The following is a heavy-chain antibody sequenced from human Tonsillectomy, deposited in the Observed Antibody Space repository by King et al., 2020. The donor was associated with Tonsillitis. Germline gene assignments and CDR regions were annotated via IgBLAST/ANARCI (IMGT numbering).Heavy chain of an antibody. V-gene: IGHV3-30-3*01. Sequence: VQLVESGGGVVQPGRSLRLSCAASGFTFSSYAMHWVRQAPGKGLEWVAVISYDGSNKYYADSVKGRFTISRDNSKNTLYLQMNSLRAEDTAVYYCARDPGGDDFDIWGQGTMVTVSS. CDR1: GFTFSSYA. J-gene: IGHJ3*02. CDR3: ARDPGGDDFDI. D-gene: IGHD3-16*01. CDR2: ISYDGSNK.